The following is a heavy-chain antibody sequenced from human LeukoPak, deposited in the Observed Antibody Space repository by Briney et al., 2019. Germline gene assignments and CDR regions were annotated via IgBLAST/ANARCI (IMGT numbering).Heavy chain of an antibody. V-gene: IGHV1-69*04. J-gene: IGHJ6*02. CDR2: IIPIFGIA. D-gene: IGHD5-12*01. CDR1: GGTFSSYA. CDR3: ARDQLGDGYSGYDGMDV. Sequence: SVKVSCKASGGTFSSYAISWVRQAPGQGLEWLGRIIPIFGIANYAQKFQGRVTITADKSTSTAYMELSSLRSEDTAVYYCARDQLGDGYSGYDGMDVWGQGTTVTVSS.